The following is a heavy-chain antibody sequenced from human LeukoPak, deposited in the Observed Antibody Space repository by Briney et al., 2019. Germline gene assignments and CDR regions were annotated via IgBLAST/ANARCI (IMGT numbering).Heavy chain of an antibody. J-gene: IGHJ4*02. Sequence: GGSLRLSCAASGFIFSNYAMGWVRQAPGKGLEWVSVISGSGDNTYYADSVKGRFTISRDNSKNTLYLQMNSLRAEDTAVYYCAKDRRIAAAGTNYFDYWGQGTLVTVSS. CDR3: AKDRRIAAAGTNYFDY. D-gene: IGHD6-13*01. V-gene: IGHV3-23*01. CDR1: GFIFSNYA. CDR2: ISGSGDNT.